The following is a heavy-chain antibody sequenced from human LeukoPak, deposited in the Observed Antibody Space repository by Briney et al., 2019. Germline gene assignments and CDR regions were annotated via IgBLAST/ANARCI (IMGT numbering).Heavy chain of an antibody. V-gene: IGHV4-38-2*02. J-gene: IGHJ3*02. D-gene: IGHD3-22*01. CDR3: ARSPYYDSSGYYFYAFDI. Sequence: SETLSLTCTVSGYSISTSYYWGWIRQPPGKGLGWFGSIYHSGNTYYNPSLKSRVTISVDTSKNQFSLKLNSVTAADTAVYYCARSPYYDSSGYYFYAFDIWGQGTMVTVSS. CDR2: IYHSGNT. CDR1: GYSISTSYY.